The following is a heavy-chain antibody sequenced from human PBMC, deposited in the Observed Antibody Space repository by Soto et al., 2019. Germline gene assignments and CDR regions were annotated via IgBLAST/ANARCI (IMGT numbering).Heavy chain of an antibody. V-gene: IGHV4-59*01. CDR1: GCSISSYY. CDR2: IYYSGST. CDR3: ARVFGPTVTSWYAFDI. D-gene: IGHD4-17*01. Sequence: SETLSLTCTVSGCSISSYYWSWIRQPPGKGLEWIGYIYYSGSTNYNPSLKSRVTISVDTSKNQFSLKLSSVTAADTAVYYCARVFGPTVTSWYAFDIWGQGTMVTVSS. J-gene: IGHJ3*02.